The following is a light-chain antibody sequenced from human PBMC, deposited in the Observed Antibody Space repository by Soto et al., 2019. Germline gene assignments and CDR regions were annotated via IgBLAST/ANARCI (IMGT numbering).Light chain of an antibody. CDR3: QQYNHYSGLT. CDR1: QSISRC. J-gene: IGKJ4*01. Sequence: DMAMTQSQSSLYANLGDRVTITWRASQSISRCLAWYQQKPGKAPKLLVYDASSLESGVPSRFSGSGSGTEFTLTISSLQTDDFATYYCQQYNHYSGLTFGGGTKVDIK. V-gene: IGKV1-5*01. CDR2: DAS.